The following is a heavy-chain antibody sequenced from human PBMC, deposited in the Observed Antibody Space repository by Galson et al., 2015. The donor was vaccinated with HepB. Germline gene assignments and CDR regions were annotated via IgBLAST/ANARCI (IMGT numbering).Heavy chain of an antibody. D-gene: IGHD6-13*01. CDR2: IYSSGST. Sequence: ETLSLTCTVSGDSISSSSCYWGWIRQPPERGLEWIGTIYSSGSTYKKPSLKSRVTISVDTSRNQFSLKLASVTAADTAIYYCARLGPTPYGSSWFEYWGQGTLVTVSS. CDR3: ARLGPTPYGSSWFEY. CDR1: GDSISSSSCY. J-gene: IGHJ4*02. V-gene: IGHV4-39*07.